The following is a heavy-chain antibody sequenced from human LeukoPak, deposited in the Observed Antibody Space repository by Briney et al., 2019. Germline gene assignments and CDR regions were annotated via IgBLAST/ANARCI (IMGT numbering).Heavy chain of an antibody. D-gene: IGHD2-15*01. CDR1: GFTVSSTY. CDR3: AKYRYCSGGSCYELDF. CDR2: IYSGGDI. Sequence: GGSLRLSCAASGFTVSSTYMSWVRQAPGKGLEWVSVIYSGGDIYYIESVKGRFTISRDNFKNTLYLQMNSLRAEDTAMYYCAKYRYCSGGSCYELDFWGQGTLVTVSS. V-gene: IGHV3-53*05. J-gene: IGHJ4*02.